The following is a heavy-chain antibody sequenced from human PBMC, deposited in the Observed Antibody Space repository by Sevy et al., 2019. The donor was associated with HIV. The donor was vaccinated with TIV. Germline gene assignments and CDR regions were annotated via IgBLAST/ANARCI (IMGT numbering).Heavy chain of an antibody. Sequence: GGSLRLSCAASGFTFSDYYMSWIRQAPGKGLEWVSYISSSSSYTNYADSVKGRFTISRDNAKNPLYLQMNSLRAEDTAVYYCARRVVGATTTFDYWGQGTLVTVSS. J-gene: IGHJ4*02. V-gene: IGHV3-11*06. D-gene: IGHD1-26*01. CDR1: GFTFSDYY. CDR2: ISSSSSYT. CDR3: ARRVVGATTTFDY.